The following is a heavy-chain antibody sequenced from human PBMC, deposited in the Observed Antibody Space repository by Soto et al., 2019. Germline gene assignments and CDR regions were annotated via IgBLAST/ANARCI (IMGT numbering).Heavy chain of an antibody. CDR1: GGSVNIGTYY. D-gene: IGHD3-10*01. CDR3: ATRTFGSNAFFDT. CDR2: IYFGGTT. V-gene: IGHV4-61*01. J-gene: IGHJ4*02. Sequence: SETLSVTCTVPGGSVNIGTYYWSWIRQPPGKGLEWIGYIYFGGTTQSNPSLKSRAIISLDTSKNQFSLNLSSVTAADTAVYYCATRTFGSNAFFDTWGQGALVTVSS.